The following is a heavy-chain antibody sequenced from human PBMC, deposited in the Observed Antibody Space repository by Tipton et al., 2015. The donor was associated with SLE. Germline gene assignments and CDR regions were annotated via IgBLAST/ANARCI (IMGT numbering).Heavy chain of an antibody. CDR2: IGYGGST. D-gene: IGHD5-12*01. CDR1: GDSISSGGYY. J-gene: IGHJ4*02. Sequence: TLSLTCTVSGDSISSGGYYWSWIRQHPGKGLEWIGYIGYGGSTYYNPSLKSRVTISMDTSKNQFSLKLTSVTAADTAVYYCARGGVVGYDYFDYWGQGTLVTVSS. V-gene: IGHV4-31*03. CDR3: ARGGVVGYDYFDY.